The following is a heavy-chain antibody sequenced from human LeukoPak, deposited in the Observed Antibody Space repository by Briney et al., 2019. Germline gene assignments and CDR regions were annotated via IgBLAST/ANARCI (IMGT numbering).Heavy chain of an antibody. CDR2: IYSSGST. Sequence: SETLSLTCTVSGGSISSYYWSWIRQPAGKGLEWIGRIYSSGSTNYNPSLKSRITMSVDTSKNQFSLKVRSVTAADTAVYYCAKITMSRDGFDPWGQGTLVIVSS. V-gene: IGHV4-4*07. D-gene: IGHD3-10*01. J-gene: IGHJ5*02. CDR1: GGSISSYY. CDR3: AKITMSRDGFDP.